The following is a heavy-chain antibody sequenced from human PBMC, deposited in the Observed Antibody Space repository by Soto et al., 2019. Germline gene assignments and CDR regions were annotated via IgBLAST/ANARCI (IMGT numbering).Heavy chain of an antibody. CDR3: ARGKGRIYYGSGSYSTGAFDI. Sequence: SETLSLTCAFYGWSFSGYYWSLIRQPPGKGLEWFGEINHSGSTNYNPSLKSRVTISVDTSKNQFSLKLSSVTAADTAVYYCARGKGRIYYGSGSYSTGAFDIWGQGTMVTVSS. J-gene: IGHJ3*02. V-gene: IGHV4-34*01. D-gene: IGHD3-10*01. CDR2: INHSGST. CDR1: GWSFSGYY.